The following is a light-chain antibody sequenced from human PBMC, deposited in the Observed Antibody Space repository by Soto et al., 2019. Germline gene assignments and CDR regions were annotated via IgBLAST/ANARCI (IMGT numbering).Light chain of an antibody. CDR2: SNN. V-gene: IGLV1-47*02. CDR3: ASWDDSLRVL. J-gene: IGLJ2*01. Sequence: QSVLTQPASASGTPGQRVTISFSGSSSNIGSNYVYWYQHLPGTAPKLLIYSNNQRPSGVPDRFSGSKSGTSASLAISGLRSEDEADYYCASWDDSLRVLFGGGTELTVL. CDR1: SSNIGSNY.